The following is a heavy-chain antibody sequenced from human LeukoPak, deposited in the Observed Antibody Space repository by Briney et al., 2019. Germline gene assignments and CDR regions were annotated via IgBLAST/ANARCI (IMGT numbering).Heavy chain of an antibody. CDR2: INHSGST. CDR1: GGSFNGYY. J-gene: IGHJ4*02. V-gene: IGHV4-34*01. CDR3: ARRTFGGVIAY. Sequence: PSETLSLTCAVNGGSFNGYYWSWIRQPPGKGLEWIGEINHSGSTNYSPSLKSRVTLSVDTSKNQFSLRLSSVTAADTAVCYCARRTFGGVIAYWGQGTLVTVSS. D-gene: IGHD3-16*02.